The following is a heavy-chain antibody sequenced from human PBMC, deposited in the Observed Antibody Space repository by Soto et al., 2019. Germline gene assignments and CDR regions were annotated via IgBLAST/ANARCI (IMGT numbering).Heavy chain of an antibody. V-gene: IGHV1-3*01. CDR2: INAGNGDT. J-gene: IGHJ4*02. Sequence: QGQLVQSGAEVKKPGASVKVSCKASGYTFTNFAMHWVRQAPGQRLEWMGWINAGNGDTKYSQKFQRRVTITRDTSASAAYMELSSLRSEDTAVYYCAREATFYDILTGHNPNYFDSWGQGTLVTVSS. CDR3: AREATFYDILTGHNPNYFDS. D-gene: IGHD3-9*01. CDR1: GYTFTNFA.